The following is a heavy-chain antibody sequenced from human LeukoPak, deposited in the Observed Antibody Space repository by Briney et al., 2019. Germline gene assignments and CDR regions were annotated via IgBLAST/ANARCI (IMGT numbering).Heavy chain of an antibody. CDR3: ARARVNYGSVDLDY. V-gene: IGHV1-69*13. D-gene: IGHD3-10*01. CDR1: GGTFSSYA. Sequence: GASVKVSFKASGGTFSSYAISWVRQAPGQGLEWMGGIIPIFGTANYAQKFQGRVTITADESTSTAYMELSSLRSEDTAVYYCARARVNYGSVDLDYWGQGTLVTVSS. CDR2: IIPIFGTA. J-gene: IGHJ4*02.